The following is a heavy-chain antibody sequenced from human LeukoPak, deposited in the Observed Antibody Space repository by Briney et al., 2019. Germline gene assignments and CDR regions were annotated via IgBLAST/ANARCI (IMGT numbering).Heavy chain of an antibody. D-gene: IGHD5-24*01. CDR3: ARIHGHNLDY. CDR1: ADSISSDH. J-gene: IGHJ4*02. Sequence: PSETRSLTSTVSADSISSDHWGWIRQPPGEGLEGIGYIYYNGSNNYNPSLKSRVTISLATSKNQFSLRLSSVTAADTAIYYCARIHGHNLDYWGQGTLVTVSS. CDR2: IYYNGSN. V-gene: IGHV4-59*01.